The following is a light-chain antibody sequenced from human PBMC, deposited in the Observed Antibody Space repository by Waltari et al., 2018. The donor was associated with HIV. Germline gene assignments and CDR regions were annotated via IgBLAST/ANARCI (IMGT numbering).Light chain of an antibody. CDR3: QQFHNWPHT. CDR2: GAS. J-gene: IGKJ4*01. Sequence: EIVLTQSQPTLSVSPGETATLSCRASQSLSSYLAWYQHIPGQAPRLLIYGASTRATGTPVRFSGGGSGTEFSLTISSLRSEDSAVYYCQQFHNWPHTFGGGTKVEIK. V-gene: IGKV3-15*01. CDR1: QSLSSY.